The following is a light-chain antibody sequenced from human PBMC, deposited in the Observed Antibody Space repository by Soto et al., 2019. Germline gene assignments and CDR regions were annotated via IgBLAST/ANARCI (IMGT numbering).Light chain of an antibody. Sequence: QSALTQPPSASGSPGQSVAISCTGTSSDIGGYNFVSWYQQHPGKAPKVLIYEVSKRASGVPDRFSGSKSGNTASLTVTGLQAEDEGDYYCQSYDSTLSARYVFGTGTKLTVL. CDR1: SSDIGGYNF. CDR2: EVS. V-gene: IGLV2-8*01. CDR3: QSYDSTLSARYV. J-gene: IGLJ1*01.